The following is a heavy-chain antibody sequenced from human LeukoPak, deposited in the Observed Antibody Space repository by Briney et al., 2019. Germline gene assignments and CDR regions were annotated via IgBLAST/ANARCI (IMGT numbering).Heavy chain of an antibody. J-gene: IGHJ4*02. Sequence: GGSLRLSCAVSGLTFGDYAMHWVRQAPGKGLEWVSGITWNGGGVGYVDSVKGRFTISRDNAKNSLYLQMNSLRVEATAVYYCVGGYSVGVAGHLDDWGKGTLVAVSS. D-gene: IGHD6-19*01. CDR3: VGGYSVGVAGHLDD. V-gene: IGHV3-9*01. CDR2: ITWNGGGV. CDR1: GLTFGDYA.